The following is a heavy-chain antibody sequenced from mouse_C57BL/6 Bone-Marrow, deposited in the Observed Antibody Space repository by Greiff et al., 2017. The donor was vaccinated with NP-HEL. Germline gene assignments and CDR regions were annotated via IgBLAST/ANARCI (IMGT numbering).Heavy chain of an antibody. J-gene: IGHJ2*01. D-gene: IGHD2-3*01. CDR2: IDPSDSDT. CDR1: GYTFTSYW. V-gene: IGHV1-69*01. CDR3: ARDGYYPFDY. Sequence: QVQLQQPGAELVMPGASVKLSCKASGYTFTSYWMHWVKQRPGQGLEWIGEIDPSDSDTNYNQKFKGKSTLTVDKSSSTAYMQLSSLTSEYSAVDYCARDGYYPFDYWGQGTTLTVSS.